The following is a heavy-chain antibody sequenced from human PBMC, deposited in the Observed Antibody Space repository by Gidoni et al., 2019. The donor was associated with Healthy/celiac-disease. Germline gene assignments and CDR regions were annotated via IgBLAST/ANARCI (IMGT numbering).Heavy chain of an antibody. D-gene: IGHD3-3*01. CDR3: ASIYYDFWSGYYKLASVGGPYFDY. Sequence: QVQLVQSGAEVKKPGSSVKVSCKASGGPFTSYAIRWVRQAPGQGLELMGRIIPILGIANYAQKFQGRVTITADKSTSTAYMELSSLRSEDTAVYYCASIYYDFWSGYYKLASVGGPYFDYWGQGTLVTVSS. CDR2: IIPILGIA. J-gene: IGHJ4*02. CDR1: GGPFTSYA. V-gene: IGHV1-69*09.